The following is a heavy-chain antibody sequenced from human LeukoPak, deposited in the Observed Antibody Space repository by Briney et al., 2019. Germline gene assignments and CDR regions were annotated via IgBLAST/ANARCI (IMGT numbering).Heavy chain of an antibody. Sequence: PGGSLRLSCAASGFTFSSYGMHWVRQAPGKGLEWVAVISYDGSNKYYADSVKGRFTVSRDNSKNTLCLQMNSLRAEDTAVYYCVRGAYSSSWLNFDYWGQGTLVTVSS. J-gene: IGHJ4*02. CDR3: VRGAYSSSWLNFDY. CDR1: GFTFSSYG. D-gene: IGHD6-13*01. CDR2: ISYDGSNK. V-gene: IGHV3-30*03.